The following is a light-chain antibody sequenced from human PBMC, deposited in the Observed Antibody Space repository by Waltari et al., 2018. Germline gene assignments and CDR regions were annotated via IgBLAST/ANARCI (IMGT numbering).Light chain of an antibody. J-gene: IGKJ1*01. CDR2: DAS. CDR3: QKYVRLPAT. Sequence: DIVLTQSPGTLSLSPGETATLSCRASPSVSRALAWYQQKPGQAPRLLIYDASTRATGIPDRFSGSGSGTDFSLTISRLEPEDFAVYYCQKYVRLPATFGQGTKVEIK. CDR1: PSVSRA. V-gene: IGKV3-20*01.